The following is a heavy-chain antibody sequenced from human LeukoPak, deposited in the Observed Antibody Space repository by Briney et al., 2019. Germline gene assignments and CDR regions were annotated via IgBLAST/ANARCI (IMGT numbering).Heavy chain of an antibody. CDR3: AKDILRWSFDS. CDR2: ISGSGGST. Sequence: GGSLRLSCAASGFTFSSYAMSWVRQAPGKGLEWVSAISGSGGSTYYADSVKGRFTISRDSSKNTLWLQMNSLRAEDTAVYYCAKDILRWSFDSWGQGILVTVSS. J-gene: IGHJ4*02. CDR1: GFTFSSYA. D-gene: IGHD2-21*01. V-gene: IGHV3-23*01.